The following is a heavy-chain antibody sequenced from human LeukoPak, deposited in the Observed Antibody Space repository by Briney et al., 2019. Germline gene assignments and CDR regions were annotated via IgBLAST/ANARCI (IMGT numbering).Heavy chain of an antibody. CDR1: GYSINTGYS. Sequence: SETLSVTCGVSGYSINTGYSWGWIRQPPGKGLEWIGRVHYRGSTYYNPSLKSRVTISLDTSKNQFSLNLNSVTAADTAVYFCARVARVARDLDYYYYYMDVWGQGTTVTVSS. V-gene: IGHV4-38-2*01. D-gene: IGHD2-21*02. CDR3: ARVARVARDLDYYYYYMDV. J-gene: IGHJ6*03. CDR2: VHYRGST.